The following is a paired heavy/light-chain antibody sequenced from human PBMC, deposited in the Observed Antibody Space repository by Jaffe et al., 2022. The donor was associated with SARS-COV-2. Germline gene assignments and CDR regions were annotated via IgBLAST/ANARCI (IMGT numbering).Heavy chain of an antibody. D-gene: IGHD1-26*01. CDR1: GLTVSNAW. V-gene: IGHV3-15*01. CDR2: SKSKADGGTT. Sequence: EVQLVESGGGLVKPGGSLRLSCAASGLTVSNAWMSWVRQAPGKGLEWVGRSKSKADGGTTEYAAPVNGRFTISKDDSKNTVYLQMNNLKTEDTAVYYCTTGVGSRSVGGYWGQGTLVTVSS. J-gene: IGHJ4*02. CDR3: TTGVGSRSVGGY.
Light chain of an antibody. CDR1: ESVSIY. CDR2: DAS. CDR3: QQRSNWPPT. V-gene: IGKV3-11*01. J-gene: IGKJ2*01. Sequence: EIVLTQSPATLSLSPGKRATLSCRASESVSIYLAWYQQKPGQAPRLLIYDASNRATGVPARFSGSGSGTDFTLTISSLEPEDFAVYYCQQRSNWPPTFGQGTKLEIK.